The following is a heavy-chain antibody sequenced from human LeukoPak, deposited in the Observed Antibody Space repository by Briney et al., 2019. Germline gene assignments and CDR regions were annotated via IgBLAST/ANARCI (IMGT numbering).Heavy chain of an antibody. CDR1: GFTFSSYG. CDR3: AQSWFGEAYFDY. V-gene: IGHV3-30*18. D-gene: IGHD3-10*01. J-gene: IGHJ4*02. CDR2: ISSHGSNN. Sequence: GGSLRLSCAASGFTFSSYGMHRVRQAPGKGLEWVAVISSHGSNNSYAYSVKRRFTISRDNSKNPLYLQMNSLRPEDTAVYYCAQSWFGEAYFDYWGQGTLVTVSS.